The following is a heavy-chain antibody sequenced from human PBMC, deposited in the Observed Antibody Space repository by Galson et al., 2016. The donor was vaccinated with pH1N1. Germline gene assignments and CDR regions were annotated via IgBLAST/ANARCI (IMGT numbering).Heavy chain of an antibody. CDR1: GYTFTNYY. CDR3: IRDLGRVREC. Sequence: SVKVSCKASGYTFTNYYFHWVRQAPGQGLEWMGVIDPSGGGTTYAQKFQGLVTMTRDMSTSTVYMELSSLKPEDTAVYCCIRDLGRVRECWGQGTLVTVSS. J-gene: IGHJ4*02. CDR2: IDPSGGGT. V-gene: IGHV1-46*01. D-gene: IGHD1-26*01.